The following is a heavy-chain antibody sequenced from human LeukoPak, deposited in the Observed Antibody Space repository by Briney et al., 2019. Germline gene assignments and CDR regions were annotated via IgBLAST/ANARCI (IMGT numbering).Heavy chain of an antibody. V-gene: IGHV5-51*01. Sequence: GESLQISCKASGSRFTNYWIAWVRQNPGKGLEWMGIMHPGESEINYSPSFEGQVTISADTSISTAYLEWYSLKASDSAIYYCAKTIASLGSGARYFDHWGQGTMITVSS. CDR2: MHPGESEI. CDR1: GSRFTNYW. D-gene: IGHD5/OR15-5a*01. CDR3: AKTIASLGSGARYFDH. J-gene: IGHJ1*01.